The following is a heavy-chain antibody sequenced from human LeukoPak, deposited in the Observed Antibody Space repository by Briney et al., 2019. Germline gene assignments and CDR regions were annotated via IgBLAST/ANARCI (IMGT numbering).Heavy chain of an antibody. CDR2: VRYDGGNK. Sequence: PGGSLRLSCAASGFTFSSYGMHWVRQAPGKGLEWVAFVRYDGGNKYNPDSVKGRFTISRDNSKNTVYLQMNSLRVEDTAVYYCASNYASGSYFSIGWGQGTLVTVSS. CDR3: ASNYASGSYFSIG. J-gene: IGHJ4*02. CDR1: GFTFSSYG. D-gene: IGHD3-10*01. V-gene: IGHV3-30*02.